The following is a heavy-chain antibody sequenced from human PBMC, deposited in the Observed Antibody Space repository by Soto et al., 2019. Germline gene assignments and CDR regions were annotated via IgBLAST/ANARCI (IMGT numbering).Heavy chain of an antibody. CDR1: GGTFSSYS. Sequence: GASVKVSCKPSGGTFSSYSISWVRQAPGEALEWMGGIIPIFGTANDAEKFQCRVSIPADESTSTDYMERSSLRSEYTAEYYCGGRRSRVVPAPGAYYFDYWGQGTLVTVSS. D-gene: IGHD2-2*01. J-gene: IGHJ4*02. CDR3: GGRRSRVVPAPGAYYFDY. CDR2: IIPIFGTA. V-gene: IGHV1-69*13.